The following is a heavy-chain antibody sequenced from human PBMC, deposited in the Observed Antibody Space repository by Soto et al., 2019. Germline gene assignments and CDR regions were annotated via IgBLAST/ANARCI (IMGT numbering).Heavy chain of an antibody. Sequence: ASVKVCCKASGCTLTNYYMHWVRQAPGQGLEWMGIINPSGGGTNYAQNFQGRVTMTRDTSTSTVYMELRSLRSADTAVHYCARGPYTGSYPPPYYYYAKDVWGQGTTVT. J-gene: IGHJ6*01. V-gene: IGHV1-46*01. CDR3: ARGPYTGSYPPPYYYYAKDV. D-gene: IGHD1-26*01. CDR2: INPSGGGT. CDR1: GCTLTNYY.